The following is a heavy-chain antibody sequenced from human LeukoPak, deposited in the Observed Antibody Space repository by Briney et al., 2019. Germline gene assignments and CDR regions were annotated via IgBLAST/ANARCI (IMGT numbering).Heavy chain of an antibody. V-gene: IGHV3-48*01. J-gene: IGHJ5*02. D-gene: IGHD1-14*01. CDR2: ISSDSGTI. CDR1: GLTFSTYS. Sequence: PGGSLRLSCGASGLTFSTYSTNWVRQAPGKGLEWVSYISSDSGTIYYADSVKGRFTISRDNAKKSLYLQMNSLRAEDTAVYYCARAAQPGFDPWGQGTLVTVSS. CDR3: ARAAQPGFDP.